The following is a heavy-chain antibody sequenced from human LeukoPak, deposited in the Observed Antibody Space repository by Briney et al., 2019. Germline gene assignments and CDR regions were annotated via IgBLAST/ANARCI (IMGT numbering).Heavy chain of an antibody. CDR1: GGSISSGSYY. CDR3: ARDRGGDGYNSGYYYYMDV. J-gene: IGHJ6*03. Sequence: PSETLSLTCTVSGGSISSGSYYWSWIRQPAGKGLEWIGRIYTSGSTNYNPSLKSRVTISVDTSKNQFSLKLSSVAAADTAVYYCARDRGGDGYNSGYYYYMDVWGKGTTVTISS. CDR2: IYTSGST. D-gene: IGHD5-24*01. V-gene: IGHV4-61*02.